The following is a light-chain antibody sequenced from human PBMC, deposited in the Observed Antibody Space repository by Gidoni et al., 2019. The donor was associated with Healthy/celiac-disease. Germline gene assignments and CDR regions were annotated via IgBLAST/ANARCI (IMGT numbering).Light chain of an antibody. CDR3: QQSYSTPPLT. Sequence: DIQMTQSPSSLSASVGYRVTITCRASQSISSYLDWYQQKPRKAPKLLIYAASSLQSGVPSRFSGSGSGTDFTLTISSLQPEDFATYYCQQSYSTPPLTFGGGTKVEIK. CDR1: QSISSY. J-gene: IGKJ4*01. V-gene: IGKV1-39*01. CDR2: AAS.